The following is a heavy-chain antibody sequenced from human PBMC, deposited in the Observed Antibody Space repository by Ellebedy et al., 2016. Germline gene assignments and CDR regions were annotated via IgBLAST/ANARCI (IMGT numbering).Heavy chain of an antibody. CDR1: GFTFSSYT. Sequence: GGSLRLSCAATGFTFSSYTMSWVRQAPGKGLEWISAISGSGGRTSYADSVKGRFTISRDSSKNTLFPQMNSLRVDDMAIYYCAKAHPYGSGTFRPFDYWGQGTLVTVSS. V-gene: IGHV3-23*01. CDR3: AKAHPYGSGTFRPFDY. J-gene: IGHJ4*02. CDR2: ISGSGGRT. D-gene: IGHD3-10*01.